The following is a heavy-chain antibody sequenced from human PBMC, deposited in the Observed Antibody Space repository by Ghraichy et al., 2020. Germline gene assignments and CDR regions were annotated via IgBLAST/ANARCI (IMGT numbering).Heavy chain of an antibody. Sequence: ESLNISCAVYNGSFSGYYWSWIRQSPGKGLEWIGEIDQSGDTYYAPSLSGRVTLSVDTSKSQFSLKVTSLTAADTAVYYCARVKWRGDPFPYYGMDIWGQGTAVTVSS. CDR2: IDQSGDT. D-gene: IGHD3-16*01. CDR1: NGSFSGYY. CDR3: ARVKWRGDPFPYYGMDI. J-gene: IGHJ6*02. V-gene: IGHV4-34*01.